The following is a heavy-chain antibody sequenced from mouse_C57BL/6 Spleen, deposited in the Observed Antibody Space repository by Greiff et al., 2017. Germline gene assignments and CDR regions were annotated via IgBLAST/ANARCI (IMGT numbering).Heavy chain of an antibody. Sequence: VQLKESGGDLVKPGGSLKLSCAASGFTFSSYGMSWVRQTPDKRLEWVATISSGGSYTHYPDSVKGRFTISRDNAKNTLYLQMSSLKSEDTAMYYCARDYDGYYVVAYWGQGTLVTVSA. V-gene: IGHV5-6*01. J-gene: IGHJ3*01. CDR2: ISSGGSYT. CDR3: ARDYDGYYVVAY. D-gene: IGHD2-3*01. CDR1: GFTFSSYG.